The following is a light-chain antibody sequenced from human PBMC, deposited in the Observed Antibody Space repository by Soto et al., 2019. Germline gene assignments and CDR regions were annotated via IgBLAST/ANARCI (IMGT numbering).Light chain of an antibody. CDR3: SSYTSTTTLA. CDR1: SSDVGTYKY. CDR2: EVS. V-gene: IGLV2-14*01. Sequence: QSALTQPASVSGSPGQSITISCTGTSSDVGTYKYVSWYQQHPGTAPKLMIYEVSNRPSGVSNRFSGSKSGNTASLTISGLQAEDEAHYYCSSYTSTTTLAFGGGTQLTVL. J-gene: IGLJ2*01.